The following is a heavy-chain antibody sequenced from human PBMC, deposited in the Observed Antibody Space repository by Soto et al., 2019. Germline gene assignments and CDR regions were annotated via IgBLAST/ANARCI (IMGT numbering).Heavy chain of an antibody. CDR1: GGSFSGYY. V-gene: IGHV4-34*01. Sequence: QVQLQQWGAGLLKPSETLSLTCAVYGGSFSGYYWSWIRQPPGKGLEWIGEINHSGSTNYNTSLKSRVTISVDTSKNQFSLKLSSVTAADTAVYYCARASIAVAGTNYYYYGMDVWGQGTTVTVSS. D-gene: IGHD6-19*01. CDR3: ARASIAVAGTNYYYYGMDV. CDR2: INHSGST. J-gene: IGHJ6*02.